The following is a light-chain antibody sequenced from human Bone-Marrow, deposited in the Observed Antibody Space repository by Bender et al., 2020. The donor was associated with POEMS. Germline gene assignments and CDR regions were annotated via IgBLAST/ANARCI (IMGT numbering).Light chain of an antibody. J-gene: IGLJ3*02. V-gene: IGLV1-40*01. CDR2: ANT. CDR1: SSNIGAYYD. CDR3: QSYDSSLNGWV. Sequence: QSVLTQPPSASGTPGQRVTISCTGSSSNIGAYYDVHWYQQLPGTAPKLLIYANTNRPSGVPDRFSGSKSGSSASLAITGLQAEDEADYYCQSYDSSLNGWVFGGGTKLTVL.